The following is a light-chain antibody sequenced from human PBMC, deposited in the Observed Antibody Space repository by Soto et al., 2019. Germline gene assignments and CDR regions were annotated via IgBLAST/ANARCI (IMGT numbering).Light chain of an antibody. CDR3: QQYNDWPLT. Sequence: EIVMTQSPVTLSVSPGERATLSCRASQSVSSNLAWYQQKPGQAPSLLIYGAFTRATGIPARFSGTGSGTEFNLTISSLQSEDFALYYCQQYNDWPLTFDQGTKVDI. CDR1: QSVSSN. CDR2: GAF. V-gene: IGKV3-15*01. J-gene: IGKJ1*01.